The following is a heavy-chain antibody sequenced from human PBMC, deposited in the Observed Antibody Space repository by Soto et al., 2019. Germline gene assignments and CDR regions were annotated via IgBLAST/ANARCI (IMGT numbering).Heavy chain of an antibody. V-gene: IGHV4-31*02. D-gene: IGHD3-22*01. J-gene: IGHJ4*02. CDR1: GGSLKSGGYY. CDR3: ARHGMDYYDSSGYYYSPYYFDY. CDR2: IYYTGRT. Sequence: SETLSLTCTVSGGSLKSGGYYWSWIRQHPGRGLEWIGYIYYTGRTYYNPSLESRVTFSVDTSKNQFSLKLSSVTAADTAVYYCARHGMDYYDSSGYYYSPYYFDYWGQGTPVTV.